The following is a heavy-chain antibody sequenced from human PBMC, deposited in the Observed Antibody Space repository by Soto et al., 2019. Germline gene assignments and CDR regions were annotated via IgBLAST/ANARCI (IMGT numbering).Heavy chain of an antibody. CDR2: INHSGST. D-gene: IGHD6-25*01. V-gene: IGHV4-34*01. CDR3: ARAGGHGNGMDV. Sequence: SETLSLTCAVYGGSFSGYYWSWIRQPPGKRLEWIGEINHSGSTNYNPSLKSRVTISVDTSKNQFSLKLSSVTAADTAVYYCARAGGHGNGMDVWGQGTTVTVSS. J-gene: IGHJ6*02. CDR1: GGSFSGYY.